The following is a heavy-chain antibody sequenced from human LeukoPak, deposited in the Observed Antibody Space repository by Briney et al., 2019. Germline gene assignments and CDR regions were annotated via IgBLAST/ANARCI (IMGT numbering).Heavy chain of an antibody. CDR2: ISGNGVNT. CDR3: TKGTIWLPFDY. D-gene: IGHD5-18*01. J-gene: IGHJ4*02. V-gene: IGHV3-23*01. Sequence: GGSLRLSCAASGFTFSSYGMNWVRQAPGKGLEWVSSISGNGVNTYYADSVKGRFTISRDNSKNTLSLQMNSLRAEDTAVYYCTKGTIWLPFDYWGQGTLVTVSS. CDR1: GFTFSSYG.